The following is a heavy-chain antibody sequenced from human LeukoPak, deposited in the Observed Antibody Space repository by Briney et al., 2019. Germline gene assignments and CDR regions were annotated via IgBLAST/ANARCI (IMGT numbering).Heavy chain of an antibody. CDR3: VKRTGSGTYYDY. J-gene: IGHJ4*02. CDR1: GFTFTSYA. D-gene: IGHD3-10*01. CDR2: ISSDGDST. Sequence: GGSLRLSCSASGFTFTSYAMHWVRQAPGKGLEYVSAISSDGDSTYYADSVKGRFTISRDNSKNTLYLQMSSLRAEDTAICYCVKRTGSGTYYDYWGQGTLVTVSS. V-gene: IGHV3-64D*06.